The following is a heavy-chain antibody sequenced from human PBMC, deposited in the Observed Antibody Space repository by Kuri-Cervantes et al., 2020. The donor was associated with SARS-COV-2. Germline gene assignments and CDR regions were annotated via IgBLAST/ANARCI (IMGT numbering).Heavy chain of an antibody. CDR3: AGDQSGSYYFGYFDY. Sequence: GESLKISCAASGFTFSSYSMNWVRQAPGKGLQWVSSISSSSSYIYYADSVKGRFTISRDNAKNSLYLQMNSLRAEDTAVYYCAGDQSGSYYFGYFDYWGQGTLVTVSS. D-gene: IGHD1-26*01. CDR1: GFTFSSYS. V-gene: IGHV3-21*01. CDR2: ISSSSSYI. J-gene: IGHJ4*02.